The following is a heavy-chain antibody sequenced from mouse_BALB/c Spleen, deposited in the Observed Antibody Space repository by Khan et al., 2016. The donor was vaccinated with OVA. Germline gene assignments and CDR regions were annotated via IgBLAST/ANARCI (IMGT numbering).Heavy chain of an antibody. D-gene: IGHD1-1*01. Sequence: VQLQQSGPELVKPGASVKMSCKASGYTFTSYVMHWVKQKPGQGLEWIGYINPYNDGTKYNEKFKGKATLTSDKSSSTAYMELSSLTSEDSAVXYCARYGSSPYYAMDYWGQGTSVTVSS. CDR2: INPYNDGT. V-gene: IGHV1S136*01. J-gene: IGHJ4*01. CDR1: GYTFTSYV. CDR3: ARYGSSPYYAMDY.